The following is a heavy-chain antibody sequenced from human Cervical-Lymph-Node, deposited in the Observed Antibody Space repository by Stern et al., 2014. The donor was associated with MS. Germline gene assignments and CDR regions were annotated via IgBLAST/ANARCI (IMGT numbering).Heavy chain of an antibody. V-gene: IGHV1-2*02. Sequence: QDQLVQSGAEGERPGASVKVSCKASGYTFTAYFLHWVRQAPGQGLEWMGWISPKTGSATYAQKFQDRVTMTRDTSINTGYMEVSSLRSDDTAVYYCARDRGSYSDYWGQGTLVAVSS. CDR3: ARDRGSYSDY. CDR2: ISPKTGSA. D-gene: IGHD1-26*01. J-gene: IGHJ4*02. CDR1: GYTFTAYF.